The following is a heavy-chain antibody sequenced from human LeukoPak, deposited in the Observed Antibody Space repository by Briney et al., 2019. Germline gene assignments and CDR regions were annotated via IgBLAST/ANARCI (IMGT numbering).Heavy chain of an antibody. V-gene: IGHV1-69*13. CDR2: IIPIFGTA. D-gene: IGHD3-10*01. Sequence: ASVKVSCKASGGTFSSYAISWVRQAPGQGLEWMGGIIPIFGTANYAQKFQGRVTITADESTSTAYMELSSLRSEDTAVYYCARGPITMVQGVIINYFDYWGQGTLVTVSS. J-gene: IGHJ4*02. CDR3: ARGPITMVQGVIINYFDY. CDR1: GGTFSSYA.